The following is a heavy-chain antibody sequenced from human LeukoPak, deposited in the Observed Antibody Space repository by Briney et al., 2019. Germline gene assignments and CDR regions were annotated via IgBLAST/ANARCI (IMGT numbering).Heavy chain of an antibody. CDR3: AELGITMIGGV. CDR1: GFLFNSFW. D-gene: IGHD3-10*02. V-gene: IGHV3-7*01. CDR2: IKEDGSEK. J-gene: IGHJ6*04. Sequence: PGGSLRLSCSASGFLFNSFWMSWVRQAPGKGLEWVANIKEDGSEKHYVDSVKGRFTISRDNAENSLYLQMNSLRAEDTAVYYCAELGITMIGGVWGKGTTVTISS.